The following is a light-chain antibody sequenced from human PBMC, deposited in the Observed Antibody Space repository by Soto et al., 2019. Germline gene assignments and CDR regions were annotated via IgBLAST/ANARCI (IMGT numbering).Light chain of an antibody. V-gene: IGKV3-11*01. CDR1: QTVNNY. CDR3: QQRTNWPTFS. Sequence: EIVLTQSPATLSLSPGERATLFCRANQTVNNYLAWFQQKPGQAPRLLIYEASTRAAGIPARFSGSGSGTDFTLTISSLEPEDFAVYYCQQRTNWPTFSFGQGTKLEIK. J-gene: IGKJ2*03. CDR2: EAS.